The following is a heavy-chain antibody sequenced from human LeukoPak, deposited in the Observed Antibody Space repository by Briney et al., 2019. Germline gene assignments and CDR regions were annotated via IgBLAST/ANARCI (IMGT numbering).Heavy chain of an antibody. CDR2: IYYSGST. Sequence: SQTLSLTCTVSGGSISSGDYYWSWIRQPPGKGLGWVGSIYYSGSTYYNPSLKSRVTISVDTSKNQFSLKLSSVTAADTAVYYCARVRPYSSSWYHAFDYWGQGTLVTVSS. J-gene: IGHJ4*02. D-gene: IGHD6-13*01. CDR1: GGSISSGDYY. CDR3: ARVRPYSSSWYHAFDY. V-gene: IGHV4-39*07.